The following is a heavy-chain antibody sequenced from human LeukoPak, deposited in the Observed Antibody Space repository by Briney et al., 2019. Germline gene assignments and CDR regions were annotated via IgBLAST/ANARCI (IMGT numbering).Heavy chain of an antibody. CDR1: GFTFSSYG. D-gene: IGHD1-26*01. Sequence: GGSLRLSCAASGFTFSSYGMHWVRQAPGKGLEWVAVISYDGSNKYYADSVKGRFTISRDNSKNTLYLQMNGLRAEDTAVYYCAKLIVGATTPIDYWGQGTLVTVSS. CDR3: AKLIVGATTPIDY. CDR2: ISYDGSNK. J-gene: IGHJ4*02. V-gene: IGHV3-30*18.